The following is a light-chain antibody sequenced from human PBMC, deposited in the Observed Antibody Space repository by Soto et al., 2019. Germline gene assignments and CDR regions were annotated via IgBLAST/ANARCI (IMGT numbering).Light chain of an antibody. CDR2: DAS. Sequence: IQMTQSPSTLSASVGDRVTITCRASQSISSWLAWYQQKPGKAPKLLIYDASSLESGVPSRFSGSGSGTEFTLTISSLQPDDFATYYCQHPRTFGQGTKVDIK. J-gene: IGKJ1*01. V-gene: IGKV1-5*01. CDR3: QHPRT. CDR1: QSISSW.